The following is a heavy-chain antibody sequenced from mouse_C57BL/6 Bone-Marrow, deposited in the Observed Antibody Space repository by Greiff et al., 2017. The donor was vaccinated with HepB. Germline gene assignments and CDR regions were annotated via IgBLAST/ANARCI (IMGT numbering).Heavy chain of an antibody. CDR3: YYYGSSSYFDY. D-gene: IGHD1-1*01. CDR1: GYSFTDYN. Sequence: VHVKQSGPELVKPGASVKISCKASGYSFTDYNMNWVKQSNGKSLEWIGVINPNYGTTSYNQKFKGKATLTVDQSSSTAYMQLNSLTSEDSAVYYCYYYGSSSYFDYWGQGTTLTVSS. CDR2: INPNYGTT. V-gene: IGHV1-39*01. J-gene: IGHJ2*01.